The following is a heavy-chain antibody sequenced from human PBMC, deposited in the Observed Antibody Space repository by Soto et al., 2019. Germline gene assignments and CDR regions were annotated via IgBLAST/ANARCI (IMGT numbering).Heavy chain of an antibody. CDR1: GFTFSSYS. CDR2: ISSSSSTI. V-gene: IGHV3-48*01. CDR3: ARANSPFDY. J-gene: IGHJ4*02. D-gene: IGHD2-8*01. Sequence: GVSLRLSRAASGFTFSSYSMNWVRQAPGKGLEWVSYISSSSSTIYYADSVKGRFTISRDNAKNSLYLQMNSLRAEDTAVYYCARANSPFDYWGQGTLVTVSS.